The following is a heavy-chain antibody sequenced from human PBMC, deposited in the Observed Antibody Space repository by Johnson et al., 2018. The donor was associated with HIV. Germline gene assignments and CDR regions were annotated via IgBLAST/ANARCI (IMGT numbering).Heavy chain of an antibody. CDR3: ARDSYYYATGAFDI. V-gene: IGHV3-33*08. D-gene: IGHD3-10*01. CDR1: GFTFSSYG. Sequence: QVQLVESGGGVVQPGRSLRLSCAASGFTFSSYGMHWVRQAPGKGLEWVALIWYDGSNKYYADSVKGRFTISRDNSKNTLFLQMNSLRAEDTALYYCARDSYYYATGAFDIWGQGTMVTVSS. CDR2: IWYDGSNK. J-gene: IGHJ3*02.